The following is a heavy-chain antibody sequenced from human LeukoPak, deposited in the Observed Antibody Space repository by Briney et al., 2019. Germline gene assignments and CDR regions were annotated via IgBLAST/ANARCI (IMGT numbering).Heavy chain of an antibody. CDR2: IIPIFGTA. CDR3: AGGAPGQWLARYYFDY. CDR1: GGTFSSYA. V-gene: IGHV1-69*05. J-gene: IGHJ4*02. Sequence: SVKVSCKASGGTFSSYAISWVRQAPGQGLEWMGGIIPIFGTANYAQKFQGRVTITTDESTSTAYMELSSLRSEDTAVYYCAGGAPGQWLARYYFDYWGQGTLVTVSS. D-gene: IGHD6-19*01.